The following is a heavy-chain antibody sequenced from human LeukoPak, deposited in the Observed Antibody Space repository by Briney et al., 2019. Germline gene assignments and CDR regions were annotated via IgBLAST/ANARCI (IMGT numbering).Heavy chain of an antibody. CDR3: ARDRGASYSSGWYVSYNWFDP. Sequence: TGGSLRLSCAASGFNFSSYAMHWVRQAPGKGLEWVAVISYDGSNKYYADSVKGRFTISRDNSKNTVYLQMNSLRAEDTAVYYCARDRGASYSSGWYVSYNWFDPWGQGNLVTVSS. J-gene: IGHJ5*02. V-gene: IGHV3-30*04. CDR2: ISYDGSNK. D-gene: IGHD6-19*01. CDR1: GFNFSSYA.